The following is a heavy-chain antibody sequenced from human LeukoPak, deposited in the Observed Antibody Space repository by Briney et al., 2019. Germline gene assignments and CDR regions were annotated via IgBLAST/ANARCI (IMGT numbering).Heavy chain of an antibody. CDR1: GYTFTSYY. Sequence: GASVKVSCKASGYTFTSYYMHWVRQAPGQGLEWMGIINPSGGSTSYAQKFQGRVTMTRDTSTSTVYMDLNSLRSEDTAVYYCASGIVATTLDYWGQGTLVTVSS. CDR3: ASGIVATTLDY. J-gene: IGHJ4*02. D-gene: IGHD5-12*01. CDR2: INPSGGST. V-gene: IGHV1-46*01.